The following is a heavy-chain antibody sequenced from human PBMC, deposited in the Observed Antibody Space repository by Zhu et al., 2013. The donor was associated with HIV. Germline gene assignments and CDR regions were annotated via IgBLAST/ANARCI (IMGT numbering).Heavy chain of an antibody. CDR2: IHPVSGAT. V-gene: IGHV1-2*02. CDR1: GYGFSGFY. CDR3: ARVITVGTYYFDY. D-gene: IGHD1-1*01. Sequence: QVQLVQSGAEVKKPGASVKVSCQTSGYGFSGFYLHWVRQVSGQAPQWVGWIHPVSGATHFGQKFQGRVTMTRDASISTVYMEMRSLRSEDTAMYYCARVITVGTYYFDYWGQGTLVTVSS. J-gene: IGHJ4*02.